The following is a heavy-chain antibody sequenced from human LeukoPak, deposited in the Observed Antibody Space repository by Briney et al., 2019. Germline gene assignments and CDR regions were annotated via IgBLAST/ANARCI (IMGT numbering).Heavy chain of an antibody. CDR3: ARYYYDSSGYYLNY. D-gene: IGHD3-22*01. CDR2: IYYSGST. CDR1: GGSISSYY. J-gene: IGHJ4*02. V-gene: IGHV4-59*01. Sequence: SETLSLTCTVSGGSISSYYWSWIRQPPGKGLEWIGYIYYSGSTNYNPSLKSRVTISVDTSKNQFSLKLSSVTAADTAVYYCARYYYDSSGYYLNYRGQGTLVTVSS.